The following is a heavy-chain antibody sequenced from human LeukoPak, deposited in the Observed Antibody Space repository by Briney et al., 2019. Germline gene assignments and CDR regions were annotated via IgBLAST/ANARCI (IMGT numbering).Heavy chain of an antibody. D-gene: IGHD1-1*01. CDR3: ARAPNWRFDH. J-gene: IGHJ4*02. CDR2: IYSDGTT. CDR1: GSTFRNYW. V-gene: IGHV3-53*01. Sequence: GGSLRLSCEVSGSTFRNYWMSWIRQVPGKGLEWVSVIYSDGTTYYADSVKGRFTISRDDSKNTLYLHMNSLRAEDTAVYYCARAPNWRFDHWGQGTLVTVSS.